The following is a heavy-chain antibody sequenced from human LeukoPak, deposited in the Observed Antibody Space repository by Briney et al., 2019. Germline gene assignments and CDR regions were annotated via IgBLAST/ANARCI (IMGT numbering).Heavy chain of an antibody. Sequence: KPSETLSLTCAVYGGSFSGYYWSWIRQPPGKGLEWIGEINHSGSTNYNPSLKSRVTISVDTSKNQFSLKLSSVTAADTAVYYCARVPQYLMVRGKRNDAFDIWGQGTMATVSS. CDR3: ARVPQYLMVRGKRNDAFDI. V-gene: IGHV4-34*01. CDR1: GGSFSGYY. CDR2: INHSGST. J-gene: IGHJ3*02. D-gene: IGHD3-10*01.